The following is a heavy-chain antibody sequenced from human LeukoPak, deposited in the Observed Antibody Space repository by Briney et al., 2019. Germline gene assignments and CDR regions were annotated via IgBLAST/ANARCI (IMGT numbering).Heavy chain of an antibody. V-gene: IGHV1-46*01. CDR3: ARRPLSHSSSWYSRWFDP. D-gene: IGHD6-13*01. CDR2: INPSGGST. CDR1: GYTFTSYY. J-gene: IGHJ5*02. Sequence: ASVKVSCKASGYTFTSYYMHWVRQAPGQGLEWMGIINPSGGSTSYAQKFQGRVTMTTDTSTSTAYMELRSLRSDDTAVYYCARRPLSHSSSWYSRWFDPWGQGTLVTVSS.